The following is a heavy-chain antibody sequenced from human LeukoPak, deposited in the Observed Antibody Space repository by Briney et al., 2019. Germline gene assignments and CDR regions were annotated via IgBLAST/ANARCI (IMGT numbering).Heavy chain of an antibody. CDR1: GDPITSGDYF. J-gene: IGHJ6*02. V-gene: IGHV4-30-4*01. D-gene: IGHD3-16*01. CDR3: ARLGDLGMDV. CDR2: IYHTGSS. Sequence: SETLSLTCRVTGDPITSGDYFWSWVRQPPGKGLEWVGYIYHTGSSYCNPSLKNRLSLSVDTSKNQFSLNLTSVTAADTARYFCARLGDLGMDVWGQGTTVSVFS.